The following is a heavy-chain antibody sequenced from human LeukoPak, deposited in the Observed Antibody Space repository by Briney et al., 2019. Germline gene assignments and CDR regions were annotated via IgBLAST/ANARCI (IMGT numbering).Heavy chain of an antibody. CDR3: VRDLLEVVVVPAAIIRPTPTDFGTDV. J-gene: IGHJ6*02. D-gene: IGHD2-2*01. V-gene: IGHV3-33*01. CDR2: IWYDGSNK. Sequence: GGSLRLSCAASGFTFSSYGMHWVRQAPGKGLEWVVVIWYDGSNKYYADSVKGRFTISRDNSKNTLYLQMNSLRAEDTAVYYCVRDLLEVVVVPAAIIRPTPTDFGTDVWGQGTTVTVSS. CDR1: GFTFSSYG.